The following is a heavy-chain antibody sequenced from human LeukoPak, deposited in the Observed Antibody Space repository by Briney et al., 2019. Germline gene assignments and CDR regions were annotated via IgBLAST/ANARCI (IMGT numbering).Heavy chain of an antibody. CDR1: GYTFTSYD. CDR2: MNPNSGNT. J-gene: IGHJ6*03. Sequence: GASVKVSCKASGYTFTSYDINWVRQATGQGLEWMGWMNPNSGNTGYAQKFQGRVTMTRNTSISTAYMELSSLRSEDTAVYYCARVPTIVGATTGEYYYYYMDVWSKGTTVTVSS. D-gene: IGHD1-26*01. CDR3: ARVPTIVGATTGEYYYYYMDV. V-gene: IGHV1-8*01.